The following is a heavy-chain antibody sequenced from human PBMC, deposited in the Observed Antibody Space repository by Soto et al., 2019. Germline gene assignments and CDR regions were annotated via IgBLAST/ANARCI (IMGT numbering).Heavy chain of an antibody. D-gene: IGHD4-4*01. CDR1: GGSISSGGYY. V-gene: IGHV4-31*03. CDR3: ARDDYSNSCWFDP. J-gene: IGHJ5*02. Sequence: QVQLQESGPGLVKPSQTLSLTCTVSGGSISSGGYYWIWIRQHPGKGLEWIGYIYYSGSTYYNPSLQGRVTISVDTSKNQFSRKLSSVTAADTAVYYCARDDYSNSCWFDPWGQGTLVTVSS. CDR2: IYYSGST.